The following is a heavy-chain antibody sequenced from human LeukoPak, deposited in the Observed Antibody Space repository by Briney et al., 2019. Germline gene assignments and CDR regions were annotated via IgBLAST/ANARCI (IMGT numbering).Heavy chain of an antibody. CDR1: GFTFRNAS. CDR2: IRSKTDGATT. D-gene: IGHD5-18*01. V-gene: IGHV3-15*01. CDR3: AHRDTTMVRVDY. Sequence: PGGSLRLSCAASGFTFRNASMSWVRQAPGKGLEWIGRIRSKTDGATTDYAAPAKGRFTISRDDSKNTLYLQMNSLTIEDTAVYFCAHRDTTMVRVDYWGQGTLVTVSS. J-gene: IGHJ4*02.